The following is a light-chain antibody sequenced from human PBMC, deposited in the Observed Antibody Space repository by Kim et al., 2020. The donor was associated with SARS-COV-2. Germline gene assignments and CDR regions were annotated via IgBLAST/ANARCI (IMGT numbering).Light chain of an antibody. V-gene: IGLV1-40*01. CDR1: SSNIGAGYD. CDR3: QSYDSSLSASVV. Sequence: VTISCTGSSSNIGAGYDVHWYQQLPGTAPKLLIYVNSNRPSGVPDRFSGSKSGTSASLVITGLQAEDEADYYCQSYDSSLSASVVFGGGTQLTVL. CDR2: VNS. J-gene: IGLJ2*01.